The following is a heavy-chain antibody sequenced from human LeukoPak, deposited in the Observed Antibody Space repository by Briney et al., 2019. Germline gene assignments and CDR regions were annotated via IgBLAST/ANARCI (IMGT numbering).Heavy chain of an antibody. CDR3: AGLFSGYDPFDY. Sequence: SETLSLTCTVSGGSINNYYWNWIRQPPGKGLEWIGYIYYSGSASYNPSLKSRVTISVDTSKSQFSLKLRSVTAADTAVYYCAGLFSGYDPFDYWGQGTLVTVSS. J-gene: IGHJ4*02. D-gene: IGHD5-12*01. CDR1: GGSINNYY. V-gene: IGHV4-59*01. CDR2: IYYSGSA.